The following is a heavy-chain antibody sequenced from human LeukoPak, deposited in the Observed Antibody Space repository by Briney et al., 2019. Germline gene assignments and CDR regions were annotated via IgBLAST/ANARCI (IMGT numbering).Heavy chain of an antibody. CDR2: IGGSGSTT. CDR1: GFTFSSYA. J-gene: IGHJ4*02. Sequence: GGSLRLSCAASGFTFSSYAMSWVRQAPGKGLEWVSSIGGSGSTTYYADSVKGRFTISRDNSKNTLSLQMNSLRAEDTAVYYCAREVGYFDYWGQGTLVTVSS. V-gene: IGHV3-23*01. CDR3: AREVGYFDY. D-gene: IGHD2-15*01.